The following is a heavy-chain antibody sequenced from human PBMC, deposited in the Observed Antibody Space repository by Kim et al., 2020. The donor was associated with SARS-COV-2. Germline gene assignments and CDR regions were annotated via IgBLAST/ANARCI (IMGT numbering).Heavy chain of an antibody. CDR2: ISVSGGST. J-gene: IGHJ4*02. CDR1: GFTFSNYA. V-gene: IGHV3-23*01. D-gene: IGHD2-2*01. CDR3: AKSPDSTIRRVGY. Sequence: GGSLRLSCAASGFTFSNYAMTWVRQAPGKGLEWVSAISVSGGSTYYADSVKGRFTMSRDNSKNTLYLQVNSLRAEDTAVYYCAKSPDSTIRRVGYWGQGTLVTVSS.